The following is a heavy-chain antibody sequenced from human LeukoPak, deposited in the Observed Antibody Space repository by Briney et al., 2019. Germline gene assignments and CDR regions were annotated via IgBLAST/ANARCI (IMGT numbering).Heavy chain of an antibody. CDR1: GGSFSGYY. D-gene: IGHD3-10*01. CDR3: TTDYYGSGSYYKGNWFDP. Sequence: ETLSLTCAVYGGSFSGYYWSWVRQAPGKGLEWVGRIKSKTDGGTTDYAAPVKGRFTISRDDSKNTLYLQMNSLKTEDTAVYYCTTDYYGSGSYYKGNWFDPWGQGTLVTVSS. V-gene: IGHV3-15*01. CDR2: IKSKTDGGTT. J-gene: IGHJ5*02.